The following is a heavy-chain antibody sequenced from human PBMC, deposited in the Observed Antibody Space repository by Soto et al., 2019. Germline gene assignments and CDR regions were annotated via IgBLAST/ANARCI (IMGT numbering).Heavy chain of an antibody. CDR2: INPSGGST. J-gene: IGHJ4*02. Sequence: ASVKVSCKASGYTFTSYYMHWVRQAPGQGLEWMGIINPSGGSTSYAQKFQGRVTMTRDTSTSTVYMELSSLRSEDTAVYYCARVRYCVSTSCDTCAYWGQGTLVTVSA. CDR3: ARVRYCVSTSCDTCAY. V-gene: IGHV1-46*03. D-gene: IGHD2-2*02. CDR1: GYTFTSYY.